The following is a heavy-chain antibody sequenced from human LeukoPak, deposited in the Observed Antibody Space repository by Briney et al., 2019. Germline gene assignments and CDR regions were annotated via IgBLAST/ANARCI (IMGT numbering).Heavy chain of an antibody. CDR3: ARDSSGSYPPDY. CDR1: GGTFSSYA. J-gene: IGHJ4*02. V-gene: IGHV1-69*04. D-gene: IGHD1-26*01. CDR2: IIPILGIA. Sequence: ASVKVSCKASGGTFSSYAISWVRQAPGQGLEWMGRIIPILGIANYAQKSQGRVTITADKSTSTAYMELSSLRSEDTAVYYCARDSSGSYPPDYWGQGTLVTVSS.